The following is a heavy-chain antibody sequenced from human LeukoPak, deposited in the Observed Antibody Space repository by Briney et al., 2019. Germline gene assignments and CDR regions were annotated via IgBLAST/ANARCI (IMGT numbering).Heavy chain of an antibody. CDR3: ARGVVTDPSPFDY. J-gene: IGHJ4*02. CDR2: IKQDGSEK. CDR1: GFTFSSYW. D-gene: IGHD2-21*02. V-gene: IGHV3-7*01. Sequence: PGGSLRLSCAASGFTFSSYWMSWVRQAPGKGLEWVANIKQDGSEKYYVDSVKGRFTISRDNAKNSLYLQMNSLRGEDTAVYYCARGVVTDPSPFDYWGQGTLVTVSS.